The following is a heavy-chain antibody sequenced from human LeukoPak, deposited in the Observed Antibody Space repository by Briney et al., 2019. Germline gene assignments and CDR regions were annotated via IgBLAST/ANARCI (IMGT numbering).Heavy chain of an antibody. D-gene: IGHD6-13*01. CDR1: GGTFTSYA. CDR3: ARTLLVEQLQVFDI. J-gene: IGHJ3*02. Sequence: ASVKVSCTASGGTFTSYAISWVRQAPGQGLEWMGGIIPIFGTANYAQKFQGRVTITADKSTRTDYMELSSLRSEDTAVYYCARTLLVEQLQVFDIWGQGTMVTVSS. V-gene: IGHV1-69*06. CDR2: IIPIFGTA.